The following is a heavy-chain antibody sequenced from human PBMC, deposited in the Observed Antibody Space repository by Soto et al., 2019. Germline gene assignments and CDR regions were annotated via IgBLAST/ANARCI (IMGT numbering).Heavy chain of an antibody. CDR3: AKGGRIPTSSVDY. V-gene: IGHV3-30*18. CDR2: ISYDGSNR. D-gene: IGHD2-2*01. J-gene: IGHJ4*02. CDR1: GFTFSYYG. Sequence: GGSLRLSCAASGFTFSYYGLHWVRHAPGKGLEWVAGISYDGSNRYYGDSVKGRFSISRDNPNSTLYLQMNSLRDEDTAVYYCAKGGRIPTSSVDYWGQGTLVTVSS.